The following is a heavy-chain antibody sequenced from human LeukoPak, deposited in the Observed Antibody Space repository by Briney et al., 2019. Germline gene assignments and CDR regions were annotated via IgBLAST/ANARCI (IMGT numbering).Heavy chain of an antibody. CDR1: GYTFTSYY. J-gene: IGHJ5*02. Sequence: ASVKVSCKASGYTFTSYYMHWVRQAPGQGLEWMGIINPSGGSTSYAQKFQGRVTMMRDTSSSTAYMELSRLKSDDTAIYYCARESQVFWPKETNWFDPWGHGTLVTVAS. CDR3: ARESQVFWPKETNWFDP. CDR2: INPSGGST. D-gene: IGHD3-3*01. V-gene: IGHV1-46*01.